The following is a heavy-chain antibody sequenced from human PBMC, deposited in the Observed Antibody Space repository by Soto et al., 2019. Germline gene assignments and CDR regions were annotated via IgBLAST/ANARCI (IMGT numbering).Heavy chain of an antibody. CDR2: ISSNGGST. CDR3: VKVRTWSPNWYFDL. CDR1: GFTFSSYA. Sequence: GGSLRLSCSASGFTFSSYAMHWVRQAPGKGLEYVSAISSNGGSTYYADSVKGRFTISRDNSKNTLYLQMSSLRAEATAVYYCVKVRTWSPNWYFDLWGRGTLVTVSS. J-gene: IGHJ2*01. V-gene: IGHV3-64D*08. D-gene: IGHD6-13*01.